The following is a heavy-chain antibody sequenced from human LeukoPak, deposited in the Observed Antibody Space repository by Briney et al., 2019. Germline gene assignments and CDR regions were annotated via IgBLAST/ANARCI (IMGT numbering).Heavy chain of an antibody. V-gene: IGHV3-23*01. CDR3: AIMHGYYDGSGYWVQ. CDR1: GFTFSSYA. CDR2: ISPSADRT. Sequence: GGCLRLSCAASGFTFSSYAMSWVRQAPGKGLEWVSFISPSADRTSNADSVEGRFTISRDNPRNTLYLQMNSLRDEDTAVYYCAIMHGYYDGSGYWVQWGQGTLVTVSS. J-gene: IGHJ4*02. D-gene: IGHD3-22*01.